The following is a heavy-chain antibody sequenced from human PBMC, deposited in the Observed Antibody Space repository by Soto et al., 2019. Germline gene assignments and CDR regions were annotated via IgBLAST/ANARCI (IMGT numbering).Heavy chain of an antibody. D-gene: IGHD6-19*01. Sequence: GESLKISCKGSGYSFTSYWIGWVRQMPGKGLEWMGIIYPGDSDTRYSPSFQGQVTTSADKSISTAYLQWSSLKASDTAMYYCARFLVAVAGTYYYGMDVWGQGTTVTVSS. V-gene: IGHV5-51*01. CDR2: IYPGDSDT. J-gene: IGHJ6*02. CDR1: GYSFTSYW. CDR3: ARFLVAVAGTYYYGMDV.